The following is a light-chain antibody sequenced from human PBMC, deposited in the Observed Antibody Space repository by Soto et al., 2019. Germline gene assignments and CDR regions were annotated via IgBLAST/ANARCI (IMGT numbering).Light chain of an antibody. Sequence: DIVVAQSPTGLSLPPRERPTLSCRASQSVSSSYLAWYQQKPGQAPRLLIYDASNRATGIPARFSGSGSGTDFTLTISSLEPEDFAVYYCQQRSNWLVTFGQGTRLEIK. V-gene: IGKV3D-20*02. J-gene: IGKJ5*01. CDR3: QQRSNWLVT. CDR1: QSVSSSY. CDR2: DAS.